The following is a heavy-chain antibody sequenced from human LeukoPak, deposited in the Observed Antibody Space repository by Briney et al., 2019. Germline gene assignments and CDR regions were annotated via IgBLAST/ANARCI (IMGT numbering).Heavy chain of an antibody. Sequence: GGSLRLSCTASGFTFGDYALSWGRQAPGKGLEWVGFIRSQAYDGTAEYAASVKGRFTISRDDSKSIAYLQMTSLKTEDTAVYYCARSTWYMDYWGQGTLVTVSS. CDR3: ARSTWYMDY. CDR1: GFTFGDYA. J-gene: IGHJ4*02. V-gene: IGHV3-49*04. CDR2: IRSQAYDGTA. D-gene: IGHD6-13*01.